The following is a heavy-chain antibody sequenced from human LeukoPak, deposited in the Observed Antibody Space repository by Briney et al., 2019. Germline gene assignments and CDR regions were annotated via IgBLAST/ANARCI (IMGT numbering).Heavy chain of an antibody. V-gene: IGHV1-69*06. Sequence: SVKVSCKASAGTFSSYAISWVRQAPGQGPEWMGRIIPIFGTANYAQKFEGRVTITADKSTSTAYMELSSLRSEDKAVYYCAREGGYDSSGYYPEYFQHWGQGTLVTVSS. J-gene: IGHJ1*01. D-gene: IGHD3-22*01. CDR2: IIPIFGTA. CDR1: AGTFSSYA. CDR3: AREGGYDSSGYYPEYFQH.